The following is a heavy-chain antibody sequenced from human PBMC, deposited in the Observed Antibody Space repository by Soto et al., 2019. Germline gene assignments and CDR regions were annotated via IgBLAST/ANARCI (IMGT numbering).Heavy chain of an antibody. V-gene: IGHV3-23*01. CDR2: LSGSGIST. Sequence: PGGSLRLSCAVSGFTFTDYAMTWVRQAPGKGLEWVSTLSGSGISTYDADFVKGRFTISRDNSKNMLYLQMNSLRAEDTDIYYCEKAIVGDLYFGMDVWGQGTTVTVSS. D-gene: IGHD3-22*01. CDR3: EKAIVGDLYFGMDV. J-gene: IGHJ6*02. CDR1: GFTFTDYA.